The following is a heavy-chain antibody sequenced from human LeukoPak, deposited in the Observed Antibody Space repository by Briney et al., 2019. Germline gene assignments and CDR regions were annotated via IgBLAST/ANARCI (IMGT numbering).Heavy chain of an antibody. D-gene: IGHD3-10*01. V-gene: IGHV3-21*01. Sequence: GGSLRLSCAASGFTFISYSMNWVRQAPGKGLEWVSSISSSSSYIYYADSVKGRFTISIDNSKNTLYLQMNTLRAEDTAVYYCARDSYSYFSGSGSYSGWGDPCGQGTLVTVSS. CDR1: GFTFISYS. CDR2: ISSSSSYI. J-gene: IGHJ5*02. CDR3: ARDSYSYFSGSGSYSGWGDP.